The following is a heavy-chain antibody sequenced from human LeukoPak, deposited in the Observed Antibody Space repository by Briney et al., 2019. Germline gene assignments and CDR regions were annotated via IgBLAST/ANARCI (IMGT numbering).Heavy chain of an antibody. Sequence: PGGSLRLSCAASGFTVSTNYMSWVRQAPGKGLEWVSVIYSGGSTYYADSVKGRFTISRDNSRNTLYLQMNSLRADDTAVYYCARDSPYHYGSGLWGQGTMVTVSS. D-gene: IGHD3-10*01. CDR2: IYSGGST. V-gene: IGHV3-53*01. CDR3: ARDSPYHYGSGL. J-gene: IGHJ3*01. CDR1: GFTVSTNY.